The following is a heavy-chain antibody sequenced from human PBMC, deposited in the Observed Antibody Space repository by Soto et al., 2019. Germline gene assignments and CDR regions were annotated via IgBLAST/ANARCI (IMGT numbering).Heavy chain of an antibody. Sequence: EVPLVESGGGLVQPGGSLRLSCAASGFTFSSYSMNWVRQAPGKGLEWVSYISSSSTIIYYADSVKGRFTISRDNAKNSLYLQMNSLRAEDTAVYYCARAPRGSGYYPPIYYFDYWGQGTLVTVSS. V-gene: IGHV3-48*01. CDR2: ISSSSTII. D-gene: IGHD3-22*01. CDR1: GFTFSSYS. CDR3: ARAPRGSGYYPPIYYFDY. J-gene: IGHJ4*02.